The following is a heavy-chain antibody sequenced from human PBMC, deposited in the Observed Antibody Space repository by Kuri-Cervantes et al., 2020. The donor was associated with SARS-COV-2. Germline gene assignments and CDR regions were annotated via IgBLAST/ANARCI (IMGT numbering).Heavy chain of an antibody. CDR3: ARDPRFLEWLDYFDY. V-gene: IGHV3-7*03. Sequence: GESLKISCAASGFTFSSYWMNWVRQAPGKGLEWVANIKQDGSEKYYVDSVKGRFTISRDNAKNSLYLQMNSLRAEDTAVYYCARDPRFLEWLDYFDYWGQGTLVTVSS. CDR1: GFTFSSYW. CDR2: IKQDGSEK. D-gene: IGHD3-3*01. J-gene: IGHJ4*02.